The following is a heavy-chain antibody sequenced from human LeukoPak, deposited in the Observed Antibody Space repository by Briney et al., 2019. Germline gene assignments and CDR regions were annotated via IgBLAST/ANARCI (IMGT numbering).Heavy chain of an antibody. CDR3: ASLSPDSSGYYYYFDY. Sequence: GGSLRLSCAASGFTFSSYEMNWVRQAPGKGLEWVSYISSSGSTIYYADSVKGRFTISRDNAKNSLYLQMNSLRAEDTAVYYCASLSPDSSGYYYYFDYWGQGTLVTVSS. CDR2: ISSSGSTI. V-gene: IGHV3-48*03. D-gene: IGHD3-22*01. J-gene: IGHJ4*02. CDR1: GFTFSSYE.